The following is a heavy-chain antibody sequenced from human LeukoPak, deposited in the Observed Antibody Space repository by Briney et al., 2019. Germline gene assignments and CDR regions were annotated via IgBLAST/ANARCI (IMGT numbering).Heavy chain of an antibody. CDR2: IIPIFGTA. J-gene: IGHJ4*02. Sequence: SVKVSCKASGGTFSSYAISWVRQAPGQGLEWMGGIIPIFGTANYAQKFQGRVTITADESTSTAYMELSSLRSEDTAVYYCARGTFEYSSSVYFDYWGQGTLVTVSS. CDR3: ARGTFEYSSSVYFDY. CDR1: GGTFSSYA. V-gene: IGHV1-69*13. D-gene: IGHD6-6*01.